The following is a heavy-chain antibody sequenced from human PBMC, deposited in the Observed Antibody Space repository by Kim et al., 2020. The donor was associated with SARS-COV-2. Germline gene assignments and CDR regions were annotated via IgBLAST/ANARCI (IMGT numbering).Heavy chain of an antibody. Sequence: ASVKVSCKASGYTFTSYYMHWVRQAPGQGLEWMGIINPSGGSTSYAQKFQGRVTMTRDTSTSTVYMELSSLRSEDTAVYYFAGGQDGGNSDVAWFDPWGQGTLVTVSS. J-gene: IGHJ5*02. CDR1: GYTFTSYY. V-gene: IGHV1-46*01. D-gene: IGHD2-21*02. CDR2: INPSGGST. CDR3: AGGQDGGNSDVAWFDP.